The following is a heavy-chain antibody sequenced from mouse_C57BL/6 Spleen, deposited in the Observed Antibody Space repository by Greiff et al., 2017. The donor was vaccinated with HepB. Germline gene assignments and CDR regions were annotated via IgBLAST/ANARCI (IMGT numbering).Heavy chain of an antibody. D-gene: IGHD2-2*01. CDR1: GFTFSDYG. Sequence: DVKLVESGGGLVKPAGSLKLSCAASGFTFSDYGMHWVRQAPEKGLEWVAYISSGSSTIYYADTVKGRFTISRDNAKNTLFLQMTSLRSEDTAMYYCARGANGFWFAYWGQGTLVTVSA. CDR3: ARGANGFWFAY. J-gene: IGHJ3*01. V-gene: IGHV5-17*01. CDR2: ISSGSSTI.